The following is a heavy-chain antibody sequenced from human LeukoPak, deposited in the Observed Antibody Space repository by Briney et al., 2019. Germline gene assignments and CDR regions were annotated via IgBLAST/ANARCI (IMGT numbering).Heavy chain of an antibody. J-gene: IGHJ4*02. Sequence: ASVEVSRKASGYTFTSYGISWVRQAPGQGLEWMGWISAYNGNTNYAQKLQGRVTMTTDTSTSTAYMELRSLRSDDTAVYYCARICSGGSCSSFDYWGQGTLVTVSS. V-gene: IGHV1-18*01. CDR2: ISAYNGNT. D-gene: IGHD2-15*01. CDR1: GYTFTSYG. CDR3: ARICSGGSCSSFDY.